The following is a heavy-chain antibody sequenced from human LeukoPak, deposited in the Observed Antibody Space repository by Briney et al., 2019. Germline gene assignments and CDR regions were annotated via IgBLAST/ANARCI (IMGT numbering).Heavy chain of an antibody. J-gene: IGHJ6*03. CDR2: VNDRGST. Sequence: SETLSLTCAVYGGSFSGHYWTWIRQPPGKGLQWIGEVNDRGSTNYNPSLKSRLTISEDKSKKQFSLRLPSVTAADTAVYYRARGVVSGRFGDYYYYMDVWGKGTTVTVSS. CDR1: GGSFSGHY. V-gene: IGHV4-34*01. CDR3: ARGVVSGRFGDYYYYMDV. D-gene: IGHD3-16*01.